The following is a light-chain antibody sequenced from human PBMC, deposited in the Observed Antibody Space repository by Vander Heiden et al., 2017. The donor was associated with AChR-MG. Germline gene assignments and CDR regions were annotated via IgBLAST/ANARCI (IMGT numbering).Light chain of an antibody. J-gene: IGKJ4*01. CDR1: QGVSSN. Sequence: ELLMTQSPATLSVSPGERATLSCRASQGVSSNVAWYQERPGQGPRLLRYGGLIRAKGIPARFSGSGSGTEFTMTVSSLQSEDFAVYYVLQAKNGQGFGSETKEEMK. CDR3: LQAKNGQG. CDR2: GGL. V-gene: IGKV3-15*01.